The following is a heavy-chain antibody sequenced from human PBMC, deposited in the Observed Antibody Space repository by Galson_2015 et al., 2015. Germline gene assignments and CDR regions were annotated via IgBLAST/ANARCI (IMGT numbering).Heavy chain of an antibody. CDR2: IIPIFGTA. V-gene: IGHV1-69*13. D-gene: IGHD3-22*01. CDR3: ARDQSPSYYHDSSELDNWFDP. J-gene: IGHJ5*02. CDR1: GGTFSSYA. Sequence: SVKVSCKASGGTFSSYAISRVRQAPGQGLEWMGGIIPIFGTANYAQKFQGRVTITADESTSTAYMELSSLGSEDTAVYYCARDQSPSYYHDSSELDNWFDPWGQGTLVTVSS.